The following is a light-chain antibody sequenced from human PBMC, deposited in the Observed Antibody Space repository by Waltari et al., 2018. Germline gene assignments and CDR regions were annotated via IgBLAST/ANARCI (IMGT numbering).Light chain of an antibody. CDR3: QQSYSFPLS. J-gene: IGKJ4*01. Sequence: DIQLTQSPSSLSASVGDRVTISCRASQSITTYLNWYQQKPGEVPKDLIHTASRLQGGVPSRFSGGGSGTDFTLTISSLQPEDFATYYCQQSYSFPLSFGGGTKVELK. CDR1: QSITTY. CDR2: TAS. V-gene: IGKV1-39*01.